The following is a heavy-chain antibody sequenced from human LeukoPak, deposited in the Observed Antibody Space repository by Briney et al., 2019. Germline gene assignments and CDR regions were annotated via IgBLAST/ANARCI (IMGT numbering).Heavy chain of an antibody. CDR3: ARTQTGIPFSYYYYYYMDV. Sequence: GASVKVSCKASGGTFSSYAISWVRQAPGQGLEWMGGIIPIFGTANYAQKFQGRVTITADKSTSTAYMELSSLRSEDTAVYYCARTQTGIPFSYYYYYYMDVWGKGTTVTVSS. CDR2: IIPIFGTA. V-gene: IGHV1-69*06. D-gene: IGHD1-1*01. J-gene: IGHJ6*03. CDR1: GGTFSSYA.